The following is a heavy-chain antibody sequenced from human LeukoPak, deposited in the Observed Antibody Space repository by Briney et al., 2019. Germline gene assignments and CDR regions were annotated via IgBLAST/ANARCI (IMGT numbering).Heavy chain of an antibody. J-gene: IGHJ3*02. V-gene: IGHV1-46*01. CDR2: INPSGGIT. Sequence: ASVKVSCKTSGYTFTSYYIHWVRQAPGQGLERMGIINPSGGITTYAQKFQGRLTMTSATSTSTVYMELSSMRSEDTAVYYCARSAAYYNEADIWGQGTMVTVSS. CDR1: GYTFTSYY. D-gene: IGHD3-9*01. CDR3: ARSAAYYNEADI.